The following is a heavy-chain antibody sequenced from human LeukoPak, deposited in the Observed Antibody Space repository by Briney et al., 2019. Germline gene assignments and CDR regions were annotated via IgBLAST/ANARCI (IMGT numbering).Heavy chain of an antibody. CDR3: ARGEWLRSWFGY. CDR1: GGSFSGYY. Sequence: PSETLSLTCAVYGGSFSGYYWSWIRQPPGKGLEWIGEINHSGSTNYNPSLKSRVTISVDTSKNQFSLKLSSVTAADTAVYYCARGEWLRSWFGYWGQGTLVTVCS. J-gene: IGHJ4*02. V-gene: IGHV4-34*01. CDR2: INHSGST. D-gene: IGHD5-12*01.